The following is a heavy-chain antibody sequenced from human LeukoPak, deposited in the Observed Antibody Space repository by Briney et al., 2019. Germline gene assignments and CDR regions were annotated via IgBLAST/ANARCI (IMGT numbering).Heavy chain of an antibody. CDR3: ARDRIAVAGILYY. CDR2: ISSSSSYI. J-gene: IGHJ4*02. V-gene: IGHV3-21*01. D-gene: IGHD6-19*01. CDR1: GFTFSSYS. Sequence: GGSLRLSCAASGFTFSSYSMNWVRQAPGKGLEWVSSISSSSSYIYYADSVKGRFTISRDNAKNSLYLQMNSLRAEDTAVYYCARDRIAVAGILYYWGQGTLVTVSS.